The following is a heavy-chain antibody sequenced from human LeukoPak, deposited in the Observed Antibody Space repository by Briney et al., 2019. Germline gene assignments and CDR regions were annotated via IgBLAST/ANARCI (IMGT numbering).Heavy chain of an antibody. V-gene: IGHV4-34*09. CDR1: GGSFSGYY. J-gene: IGHJ4*02. D-gene: IGHD4-17*01. Sequence: SETLSLTCAVYGGSFSGYYWSWIRQPPGKGLEWIGYIYYSGSTYYNPSLKSRVTISVDTSKNQFSLKLSSVTAADTAVYYCAREGADGDSRGYFDYWGQGTLVTVSS. CDR2: IYYSGST. CDR3: AREGADGDSRGYFDY.